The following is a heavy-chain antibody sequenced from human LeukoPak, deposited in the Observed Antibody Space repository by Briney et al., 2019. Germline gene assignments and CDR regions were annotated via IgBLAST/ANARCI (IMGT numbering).Heavy chain of an antibody. Sequence: GGSLRLSCAASGYTFSDYYMSWIRQAPGKGLEWVSYISSSGSTIYYADSVKGRFTISRDNAKNSLYLQMNSLRAEDTAVYYCARGLRFLEWFPCDYWGQGTLVTVSS. CDR1: GYTFSDYY. CDR2: ISSSGSTI. D-gene: IGHD3-3*01. V-gene: IGHV3-11*01. CDR3: ARGLRFLEWFPCDY. J-gene: IGHJ4*02.